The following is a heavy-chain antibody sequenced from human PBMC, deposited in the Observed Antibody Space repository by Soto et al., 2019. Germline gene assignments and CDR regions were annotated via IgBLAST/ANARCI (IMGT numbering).Heavy chain of an antibody. D-gene: IGHD1-1*01. CDR2: ISYDGNNA. CDR1: GFTFSTYG. J-gene: IGHJ4*02. V-gene: IGHV3-30*18. CDR3: AKDHGGTNYFDY. Sequence: PGGSLRLSCAASGFTFSTYGMHWVRQAPGKGLEWVAVISYDGNNAYYADSVKGRFTISRDNSRDTLYLQMNSLRAEDTAVYYCAKDHGGTNYFDYWGQGTLVTVSS.